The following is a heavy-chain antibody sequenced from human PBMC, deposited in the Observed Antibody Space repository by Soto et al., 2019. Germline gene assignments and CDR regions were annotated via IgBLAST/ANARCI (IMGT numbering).Heavy chain of an antibody. CDR1: GDCVSAGGYY. CDR2: ISFTGDT. CDR3: SRVGEYYHRMI. V-gene: IGHV4-61*08. Sequence: QVQLPEPGPGLMKPSETLSLICTDSGDCVSAGGYYWTRIRQPPGKGLEWNGYISFTGDTTYNPSLRNRVTIAMHTSMNQCSLELTSATAADTALYYWSRVGEYYHRMIWGQGPLVTVSS. D-gene: IGHD3-3*02. J-gene: IGHJ4*02.